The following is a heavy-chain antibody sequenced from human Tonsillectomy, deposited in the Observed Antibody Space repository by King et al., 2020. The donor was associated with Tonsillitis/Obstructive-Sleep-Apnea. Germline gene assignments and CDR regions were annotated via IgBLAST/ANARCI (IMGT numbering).Heavy chain of an antibody. CDR2: ISGFNGNT. V-gene: IGHV1-18*04. CDR3: ARDDILTGTLSH. D-gene: IGHD3-9*01. CDR1: NYVFTSYG. J-gene: IGHJ4*02. Sequence: QLVQSGAEVKKPGASVKVSCKASNYVFTSYGLTWVRQAPGQGLEWMGWISGFNGNTNYARKTQGRVTMTIDTSTSTAYMELRSLRSDDTAVYYCARDDILTGTLSHWGQGTLVTVSS.